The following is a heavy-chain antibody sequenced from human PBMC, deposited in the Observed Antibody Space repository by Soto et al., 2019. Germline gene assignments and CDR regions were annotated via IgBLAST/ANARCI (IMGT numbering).Heavy chain of an antibody. CDR2: INPNSGGT. V-gene: IGHV1-2*02. J-gene: IGHJ4*02. CDR3: ARVWGSNVVVVPAALGPGY. D-gene: IGHD2-2*01. CDR1: GYTFTGYY. Sequence: VASVKVSCKAPGYTFTGYYMHWVRQAPGQGLEWMGWINPNSGGTNYTQKFQGRVTMTRDTSISTAYMELSRLRSDDTAVYYCARVWGSNVVVVPAALGPGYWGQGTLVTVSS.